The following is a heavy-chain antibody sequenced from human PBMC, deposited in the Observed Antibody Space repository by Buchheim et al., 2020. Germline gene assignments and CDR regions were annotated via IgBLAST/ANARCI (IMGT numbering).Heavy chain of an antibody. D-gene: IGHD3-16*01. CDR1: GFTFSSYG. J-gene: IGHJ4*02. CDR2: ISYDGSNK. CDR3: ARGWGPHGC. V-gene: IGHV3-30*03. Sequence: QVQLVESGGGVVQPGRSLRLSCAASGFTFSSYGMHWVRQAPGKGLEWVAVISYDGSNKYYADSVKGRFTISRDNSKNTLYLQMNSLRAEDTAVYYCARGWGPHGCWGQG.